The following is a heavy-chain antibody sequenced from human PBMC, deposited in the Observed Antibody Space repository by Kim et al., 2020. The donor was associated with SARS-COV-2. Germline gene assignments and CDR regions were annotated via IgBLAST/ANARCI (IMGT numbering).Heavy chain of an antibody. J-gene: IGHJ4*03. D-gene: IGHD6-13*01. CDR1: GFTFSSSH. Sequence: GGSLRLSCAASGFTFSSSHMNWVRQAPGKGLEWISYIGSGSNIYYADAVEDRCTITSDNTTNTLLLQLNSRRTDDAAADYCWTDSSWAIDYLAHWTQGTV. CDR2: IGSGSNI. V-gene: IGHV3-48*04. CDR3: WTDSSWAIDY.